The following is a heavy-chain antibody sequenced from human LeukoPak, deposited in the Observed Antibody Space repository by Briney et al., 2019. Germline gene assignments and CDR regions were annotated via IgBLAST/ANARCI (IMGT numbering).Heavy chain of an antibody. J-gene: IGHJ4*02. D-gene: IGHD6-6*01. CDR2: IYYSGST. Sequence: GSLRLSCAASGFTFSSFAMTWVRQAPGKGLEWIGYIYYSGSTNYNPSLKSRVTISVDTSKNQFSLKLSSVTAADTAVYYCAREGSSLGYFDYWGQGTLVTVSS. CDR3: AREGSSLGYFDY. V-gene: IGHV4-59*12. CDR1: GFTFSSFA.